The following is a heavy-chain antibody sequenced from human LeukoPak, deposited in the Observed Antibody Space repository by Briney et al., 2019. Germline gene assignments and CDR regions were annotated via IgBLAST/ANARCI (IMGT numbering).Heavy chain of an antibody. CDR3: ARDILTGSQSRFQH. V-gene: IGHV3-48*04. CDR2: ISSSSSTI. CDR1: GFTFSSHS. Sequence: GGSLRLSCAASGFTFSSHSMTWVRQAPGKGLEWVSYISSSSSTIYYADSVKGRFTISRDSAKNSLYLQMNSLRAEDTAVYYCARDILTGSQSRFQHWGQGTQVTVSS. D-gene: IGHD3-9*01. J-gene: IGHJ1*01.